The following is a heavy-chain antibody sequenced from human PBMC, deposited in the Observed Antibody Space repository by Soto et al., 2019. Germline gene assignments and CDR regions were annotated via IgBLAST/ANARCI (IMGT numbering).Heavy chain of an antibody. D-gene: IGHD1-1*01. V-gene: IGHV1-69*01. J-gene: IGHJ6*02. CDR2: IIPIFGTA. Sequence: VQLVQSGAEVKKPGSSVKLSCKGSGGTFNRYTISWVRQAPGQGLEWMGGIIPIFGTANYAQKFQGRVAIIADESTSAAYMELRSLRSEDTAVYYCALWGFRDGNNSKYNYSGMDVWGQGTTVTVSS. CDR1: GGTFNRYT. CDR3: ALWGFRDGNNSKYNYSGMDV.